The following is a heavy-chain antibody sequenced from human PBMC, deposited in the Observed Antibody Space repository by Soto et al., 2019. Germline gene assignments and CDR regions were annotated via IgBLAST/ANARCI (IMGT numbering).Heavy chain of an antibody. CDR3: ASLAAAATFDY. V-gene: IGHV1-69*13. CDR2: IIPIFGTA. Sequence: ASVKVSCKASGGTFSSYAISWVRQAPGQGLEWMGGIIPIFGTANYAQKFQGRVTITADESTSTAYMELSSLRSEDTAVYYCASLAAAATFDYWGQGTLVTVSS. D-gene: IGHD6-13*01. CDR1: GGTFSSYA. J-gene: IGHJ4*02.